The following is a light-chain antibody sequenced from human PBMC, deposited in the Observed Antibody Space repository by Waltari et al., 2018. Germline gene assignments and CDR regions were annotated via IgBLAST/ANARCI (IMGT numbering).Light chain of an antibody. CDR3: QQYNGYPYT. CDR1: QSISSW. Sequence: DIQMTQSPSTLSASVGDIVTITCRASQSISSWLAWYQQKPGKAPRLLIYQASSLENGVPLRFSGSGYGTEFTLTIASLQPDDYATYYCQQYNGYPYTFGQGTKLE. CDR2: QAS. J-gene: IGKJ2*01. V-gene: IGKV1-5*03.